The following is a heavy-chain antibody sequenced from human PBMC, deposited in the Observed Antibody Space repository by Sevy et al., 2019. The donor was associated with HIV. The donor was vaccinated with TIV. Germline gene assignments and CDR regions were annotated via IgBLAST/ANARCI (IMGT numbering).Heavy chain of an antibody. V-gene: IGHV3-15*07. D-gene: IGHD3-3*02. Sequence: GGSLRLSCAASGFDFSRYLMHWVRQVPGKGLEWVGHIKSITGGGAADYAAPVKFSITIARHDSKNTLYLQRNSLKAKDTAVYYCSTDDLISYWGRGTLVTVSS. CDR2: IKSITGGGAA. CDR3: STDDLISY. J-gene: IGHJ4*02. CDR1: GFDFSRYL.